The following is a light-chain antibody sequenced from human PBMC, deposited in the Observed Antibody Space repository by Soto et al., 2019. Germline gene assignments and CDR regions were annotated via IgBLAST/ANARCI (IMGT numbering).Light chain of an antibody. CDR3: GTWDVGLSAGG. CDR1: SSNIGNNY. V-gene: IGLV1-51*01. CDR2: HDT. J-gene: IGLJ2*01. Sequence: QSVLTQPPSVSAAPGQKVTISCSGSSSNIGNNYVSWFQHLPGTAPKLFIYHDTKLPSGTPGRFSGYKSVTSANLGITGLQTGDDADYYCGTWDVGLSAGGVGGGTKLTVL.